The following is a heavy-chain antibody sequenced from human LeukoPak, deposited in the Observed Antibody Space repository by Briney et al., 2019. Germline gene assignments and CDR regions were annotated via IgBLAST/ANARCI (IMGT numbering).Heavy chain of an antibody. J-gene: IGHJ4*02. D-gene: IGHD6-19*01. Sequence: PGGSLRLSCAASGFTVSSNYMSWVRQAPGKGLEWVSVIYSGGSTYYADSVKSRFTISRDNSKNTLYLQMNSLRAEDTAVYYCAAIAVAGTEDYWGQGTLVTVSS. CDR3: AAIAVAGTEDY. CDR1: GFTVSSNY. CDR2: IYSGGST. V-gene: IGHV3-53*01.